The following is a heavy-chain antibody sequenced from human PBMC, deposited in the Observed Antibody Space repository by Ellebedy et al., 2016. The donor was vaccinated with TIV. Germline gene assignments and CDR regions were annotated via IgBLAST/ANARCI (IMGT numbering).Heavy chain of an antibody. CDR2: FDPEDGGT. CDR1: GYRLSDLS. CDR3: ARDLVHFESRGYYSEY. D-gene: IGHD3-22*01. V-gene: IGHV1-24*01. J-gene: IGHJ4*02. Sequence: ASVKVSCKVSGYRLSDLSMHWVRQAPGIGLEWLGGFDPEDGGTIHTQKFQGRVSMTTDTSTSTAYMELRSLRYDDTALYYCARDLVHFESRGYYSEYWGQGTLVTVSS.